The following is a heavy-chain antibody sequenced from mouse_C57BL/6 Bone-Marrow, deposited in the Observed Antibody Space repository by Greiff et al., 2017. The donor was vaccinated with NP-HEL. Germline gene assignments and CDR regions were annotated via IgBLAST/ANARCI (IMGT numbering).Heavy chain of an antibody. V-gene: IGHV1-64*01. D-gene: IGHD1-1*01. CDR1: GYTFTSYW. J-gene: IGHJ1*03. CDR2: IHPNSGST. CDR3: ARWKTVVVLDWYFDV. Sequence: VQLQQSGAELVKPGASVKLSCKASGYTFTSYWMHWVKQRPGQGLEWIGMIHPNSGSTNYNEKFKSKATLTVDKSSSTAYMQLSSLTSEDSAVYYCARWKTVVVLDWYFDVWGTGTTVTVSS.